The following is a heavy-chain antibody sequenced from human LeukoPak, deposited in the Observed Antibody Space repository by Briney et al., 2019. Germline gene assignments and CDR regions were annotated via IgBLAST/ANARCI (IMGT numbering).Heavy chain of an antibody. D-gene: IGHD2-2*01. J-gene: IGHJ6*02. CDR1: GFTFDDYA. V-gene: IGHV3-9*01. Sequence: PGRSLRLSCAASGFTFDDYAMHWVRQAPGKGLEWVSGISWNSGSMGYADSVKGRFTISRDNAKNSLYLQMNSLRAEDTALYYCAKDLSSTRFYYYGMDFWGQGTTVTVSS. CDR3: AKDLSSTRFYYYGMDF. CDR2: ISWNSGSM.